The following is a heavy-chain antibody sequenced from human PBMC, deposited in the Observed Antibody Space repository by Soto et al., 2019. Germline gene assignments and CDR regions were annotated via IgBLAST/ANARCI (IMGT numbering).Heavy chain of an antibody. CDR2: ISGSGGST. J-gene: IGHJ6*02. D-gene: IGHD6-19*01. V-gene: IGHV3-23*01. CDR3: AKEFGYSSGWYPTYYYYGMDV. Sequence: VGSLRLSWAAPGFTFSSYAMSWVRQAPVKVLEWVSAISGSGGSTYYADSVKGRFTISRDNSKNTLYLQMNSLRAEDTAVYYCAKEFGYSSGWYPTYYYYGMDVWGQGTTVTVSS. CDR1: GFTFSSYA.